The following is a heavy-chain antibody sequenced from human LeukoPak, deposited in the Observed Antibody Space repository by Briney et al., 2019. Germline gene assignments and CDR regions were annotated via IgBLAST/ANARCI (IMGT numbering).Heavy chain of an antibody. CDR1: GFTFSTYA. Sequence: GGSLRLSCAASGFTFSTYAMSWVRQIPGKGLEWVSAISGSDDGTYYADSVKGRFTISRDNSKNTLYLQMNSLRAEDTAVYYCARRAGAYSHPYDYWGQGTLVTVSS. V-gene: IGHV3-23*01. J-gene: IGHJ4*02. CDR3: ARRAGAYSHPYDY. D-gene: IGHD4/OR15-4a*01. CDR2: ISGSDDGT.